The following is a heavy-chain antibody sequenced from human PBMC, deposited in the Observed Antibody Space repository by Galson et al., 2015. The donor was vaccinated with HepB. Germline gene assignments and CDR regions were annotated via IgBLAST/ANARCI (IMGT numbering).Heavy chain of an antibody. CDR2: INPNSGDT. Sequence: SVKVSCKASGYTFSGHFIHWVRQAPGQGLECMGWINPNSGDTNYAQKFQGRVTKTRDTSISTAYMELSGLNLDDTAVYYCARLGGGGPYGDYWGQGALVTVSS. CDR3: ARLGGGGPYGDY. D-gene: IGHD3-16*01. V-gene: IGHV1-2*02. CDR1: GYTFSGHF. J-gene: IGHJ4*02.